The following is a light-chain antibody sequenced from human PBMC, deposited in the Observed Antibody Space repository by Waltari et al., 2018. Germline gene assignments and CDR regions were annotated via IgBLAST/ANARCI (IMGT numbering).Light chain of an antibody. CDR2: LTS. CDR1: QIVSSSY. CDR3: HQYETLPST. V-gene: IGKV3-20*01. Sequence: EIVLTQSPGTLSLSRGERATLSCRASQIVSSSYLSWYQQRPGEAPRLLLYLTSLRATGITDRFSGSGSGTDFTLTISRLEPEDCAVYYCHQYETLPSTFGQGTKLEIK. J-gene: IGKJ2*01.